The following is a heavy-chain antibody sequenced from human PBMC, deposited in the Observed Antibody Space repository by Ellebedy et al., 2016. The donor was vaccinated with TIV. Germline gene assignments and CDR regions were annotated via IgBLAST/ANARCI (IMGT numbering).Heavy chain of an antibody. J-gene: IGHJ4*02. V-gene: IGHV3-43*01. CDR3: GRGTVGATLIDY. Sequence: GESLKISCAASGFTFDDHTMHWVRQGPGKGLGWVSLIRWYGDITYYADSVKDRFTISRDNSKNSLYLQMNSLTTEDTALYYCGRGTVGATLIDYWGQGTLVTVSS. CDR1: GFTFDDHT. D-gene: IGHD1-26*01. CDR2: IRWYGDIT.